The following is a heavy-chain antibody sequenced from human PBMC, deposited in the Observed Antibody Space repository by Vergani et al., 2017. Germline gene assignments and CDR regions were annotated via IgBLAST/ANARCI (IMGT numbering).Heavy chain of an antibody. CDR2: INHSGST. CDR3: ARVQELYEFXSGYRVRYYYYMDV. J-gene: IGHJ6*03. Sequence: QVQLQQWGAGLLKPSETLALTCAVYGGSFSGYYWSWIRQPPGKGLEWIGEINHSGSTNYNPSLKSRVTISVDTSKNQFSLKLSSVPAADTAVYYCARVQELYEFXSGYRVRYYYYMDVWGKGTTVTVSS. CDR1: GGSFSGYY. D-gene: IGHD3-3*01. V-gene: IGHV4-34*01.